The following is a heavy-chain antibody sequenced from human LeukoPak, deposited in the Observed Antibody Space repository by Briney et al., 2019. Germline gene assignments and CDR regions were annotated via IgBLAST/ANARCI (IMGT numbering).Heavy chain of an antibody. CDR1: GYTFTSYG. Sequence: ASVKVSCKASGYTFTSYGISWVRQAPGQGLERMGWISAYNGNTNYAQKLQGRVTMTTDTSTSTAYMELRSLRSDDTAVYYCARADIVVVPADSWFDPWGQGTLVTVSS. CDR2: ISAYNGNT. D-gene: IGHD2-2*01. V-gene: IGHV1-18*04. CDR3: ARADIVVVPADSWFDP. J-gene: IGHJ5*02.